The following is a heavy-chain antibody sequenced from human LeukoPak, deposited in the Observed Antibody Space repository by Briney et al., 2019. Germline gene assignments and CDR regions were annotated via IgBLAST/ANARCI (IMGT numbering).Heavy chain of an antibody. J-gene: IGHJ4*02. V-gene: IGHV4-38-2*02. CDR1: GFSISSGYY. Sequence: SETLSLTCVVSGFSISSGYYWGWVRQPPGKGLEWIGSIYHSGSTYYNPSLKNRVTISVDMSNNQFSLKVNSVTASDTAVYYCARDRRNTPYSYDSGGYNMDYWGQGTLVTVSS. CDR2: IYHSGST. D-gene: IGHD3-22*01. CDR3: ARDRRNTPYSYDSGGYNMDY.